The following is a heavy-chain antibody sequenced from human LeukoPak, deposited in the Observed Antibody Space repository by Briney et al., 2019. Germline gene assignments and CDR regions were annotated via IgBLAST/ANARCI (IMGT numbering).Heavy chain of an antibody. Sequence: PGGSLRLSCAASGFTFSSYGMHWVRQAPGKGLEWVAVISYDGSNKYYADSVKGRFTISRDNSKNTLYLQMNSLRAEDTAVYYCAKDTDYGDYEYYYGMDVWGQWTTVTVSS. V-gene: IGHV3-30*18. J-gene: IGHJ6*02. D-gene: IGHD4-17*01. CDR3: AKDTDYGDYEYYYGMDV. CDR2: ISYDGSNK. CDR1: GFTFSSYG.